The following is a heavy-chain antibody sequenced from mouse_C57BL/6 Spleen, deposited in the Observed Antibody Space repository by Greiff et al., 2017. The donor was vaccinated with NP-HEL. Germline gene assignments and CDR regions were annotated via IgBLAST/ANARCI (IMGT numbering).Heavy chain of an antibody. D-gene: IGHD1-1*01. CDR3: ARSLYYYGSSGAMDY. J-gene: IGHJ4*01. CDR1: GYTFTDYN. V-gene: IGHV1-18*01. Sequence: VQLKQSEPELVKPGASVKIPCKASGYTFTDYNMDWVKQSHGKSLEWIGDINPNNGGTIYNQKFKGKATLTVDKSSSTAYMELRSLTSEDTAVYYCARSLYYYGSSGAMDYWGQGTSVTVSS. CDR2: INPNNGGT.